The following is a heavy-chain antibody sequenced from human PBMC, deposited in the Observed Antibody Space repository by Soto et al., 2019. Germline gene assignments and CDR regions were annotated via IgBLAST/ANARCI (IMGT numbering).Heavy chain of an antibody. J-gene: IGHJ6*02. Sequence: GGSLRLSCAASGFTFSSYGMHWVRQAPGKGLEWVAVISYDGSNKYYADSVKGRFTISRDNSKNTLYLQMNSLRAEDTAVYYCAKNLSLHYYGMDVWGQGTTVTVSS. V-gene: IGHV3-30*18. CDR3: AKNLSLHYYGMDV. CDR1: GFTFSSYG. CDR2: ISYDGSNK.